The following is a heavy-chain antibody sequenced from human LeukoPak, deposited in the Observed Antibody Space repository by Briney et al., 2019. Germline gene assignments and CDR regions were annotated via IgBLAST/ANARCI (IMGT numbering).Heavy chain of an antibody. CDR2: INGRGGST. CDR3: ARDYGDYGSSYYYYMDV. D-gene: IGHD4-17*01. V-gene: IGHV3-23*01. CDR1: GFTFSNFA. Sequence: GGSLRLSCAASGFTFSNFAMSWVRQAPGKGLEWVSGINGRGGSTYYADSVKGRFTISRDNAKNSLYLQMNSLRAEDTAVYYCARDYGDYGSSYYYYMDVWGKGTTVTVSS. J-gene: IGHJ6*03.